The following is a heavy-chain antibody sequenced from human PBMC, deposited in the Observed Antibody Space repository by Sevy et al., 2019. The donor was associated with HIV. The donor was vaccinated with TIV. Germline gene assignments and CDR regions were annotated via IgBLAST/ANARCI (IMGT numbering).Heavy chain of an antibody. CDR3: ARGAWGGIDY. V-gene: IGHV3-48*03. CDR2: ISSSSSTI. J-gene: IGHJ4*02. Sequence: GGSLRLSCAASGFTFSTYEMNWVRQAPRKGLGWVSYISSSSSTIYYADSVKGRFTISRDSAKNSLYLQMNSLRAEDTAVYYCARGAWGGIDYWGQGALVTVSS. D-gene: IGHD3-16*01. CDR1: GFTFSTYE.